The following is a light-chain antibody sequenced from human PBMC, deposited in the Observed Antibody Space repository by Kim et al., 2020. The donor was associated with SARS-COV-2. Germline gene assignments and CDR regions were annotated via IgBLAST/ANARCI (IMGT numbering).Light chain of an antibody. V-gene: IGKV1-9*01. J-gene: IGKJ2*01. CDR1: QHVVCS. CDR2: GAS. Sequence: SASLGDRVTITGRASQHVVCSLAWYQQTPGKAPKLLIYGASHLQTGVPPRFSASASGTDFTLTISSLQPEDFATYSCQQLHISPYSFGQGTKLEI. CDR3: QQLHISPYS.